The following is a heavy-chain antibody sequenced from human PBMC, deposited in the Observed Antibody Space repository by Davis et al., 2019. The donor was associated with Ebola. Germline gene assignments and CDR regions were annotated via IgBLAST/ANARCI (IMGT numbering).Heavy chain of an antibody. V-gene: IGHV3-48*01. CDR3: AREYLPPFTGDLFYYYYGMDV. D-gene: IGHD1-26*01. CDR1: GFTFSSYS. Sequence: GESLKISCAASGFTFSSYSMNWVRQAPGKGLEWVSYISSSSSTIYYADSVKGRFTISRDNAKNSLYLQMNSLRAEDTAVYYCAREYLPPFTGDLFYYYYGMDVWGQGTTVTVSS. CDR2: ISSSSSTI. J-gene: IGHJ6*02.